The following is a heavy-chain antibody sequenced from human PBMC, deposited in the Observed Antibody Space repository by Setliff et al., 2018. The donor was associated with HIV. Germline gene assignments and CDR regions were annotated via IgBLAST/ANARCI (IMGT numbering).Heavy chain of an antibody. V-gene: IGHV3-15*01. CDR2: IKSKTDGGTT. J-gene: IGHJ4*02. CDR1: GFTFSNAW. CDR3: TTETYCGGDCLDY. Sequence: LRLSCAASGFTFSNAWMSWVRQAPGKGLEWVGRIKSKTDGGTTDYAAPVKGRFTISRDDSKNTLYLQMNSLKTEDTAVYYCTTETYCGGDCLDYWGQGTLVTVSS. D-gene: IGHD2-21*01.